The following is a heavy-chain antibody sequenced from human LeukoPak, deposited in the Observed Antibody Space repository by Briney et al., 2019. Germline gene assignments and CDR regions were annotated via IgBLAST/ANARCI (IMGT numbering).Heavy chain of an antibody. J-gene: IGHJ3*02. Sequence: SETLSLTCAVYGGSFSGYYWSWIRQPPGKGLEWIGEINHSGSTNYNPSLKSRVTISVDTSKNQFSLKLSSVTAADTAVYYCVSPHRWLRAFDIWGQGTMVTVSS. CDR2: INHSGST. CDR3: VSPHRWLRAFDI. D-gene: IGHD5-24*01. V-gene: IGHV4-34*01. CDR1: GGSFSGYY.